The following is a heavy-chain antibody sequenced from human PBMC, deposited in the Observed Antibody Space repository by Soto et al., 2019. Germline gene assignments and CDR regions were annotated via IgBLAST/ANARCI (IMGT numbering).Heavy chain of an antibody. V-gene: IGHV3-30*03. D-gene: IGHD2-2*01. Sequence: PGGSLRLSCAASGFTFSSYGMHWVRQAPGKGLEWVAVISYDGSNKYYADSVKGRFTISRDNSKNTLYLQMNSLRAEDTAVYYCATGQYTRFCSSTSCYARWGQGTLVTVSS. J-gene: IGHJ4*02. CDR2: ISYDGSNK. CDR3: ATGQYTRFCSSTSCYAR. CDR1: GFTFSSYG.